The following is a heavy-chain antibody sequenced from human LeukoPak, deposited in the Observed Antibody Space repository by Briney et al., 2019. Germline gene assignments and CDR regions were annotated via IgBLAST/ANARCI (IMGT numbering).Heavy chain of an antibody. CDR1: GYTFTSYY. CDR3: ARDSYGGEPFDY. Sequence: GASVKVSCKASGYTFTSYYMHWVRQAPGQGLEWMGWISAYNGNTNYAQKLQGRVTMTTDTSTSTAYMELRSLRSDDTAVYYCARDSYGGEPFDYWGQGTLVTVSS. CDR2: ISAYNGNT. V-gene: IGHV1-18*04. D-gene: IGHD3-10*01. J-gene: IGHJ4*02.